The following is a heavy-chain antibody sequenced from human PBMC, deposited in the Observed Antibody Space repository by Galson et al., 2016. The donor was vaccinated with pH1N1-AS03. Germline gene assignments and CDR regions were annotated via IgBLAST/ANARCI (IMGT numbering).Heavy chain of an antibody. J-gene: IGHJ4*02. V-gene: IGHV3-7*03. Sequence: SLRLSCAASGFTFSNYNMDWVRQAPGKGPEWVANIHPDGSEKYYGDSVKGRFTISRDNAKNSLDLQMNSLGAEDTAVYYCGRELWGGCEYWGQGTLVTVSS. D-gene: IGHD3-3*01. CDR1: GFTFSNYN. CDR3: GRELWGGCEY. CDR2: IHPDGSEK.